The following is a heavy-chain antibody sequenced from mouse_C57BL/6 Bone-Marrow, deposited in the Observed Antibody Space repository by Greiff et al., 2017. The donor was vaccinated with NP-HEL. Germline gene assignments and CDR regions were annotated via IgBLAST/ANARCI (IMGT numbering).Heavy chain of an antibody. CDR1: GFTFSGYY. V-gene: IGHV5-16*01. CDR2: INYDGSST. Sequence: EVQLVESEGGLVQPGSSMKLSCTASGFTFSGYYMAWVRQVPEKGLEWVANINYDGSSTYYLDSLKSRFIISRDNAKNILYLQMSSLKSEDTATYYCAREGGLRRHTYSMDYWGQGTAVTVSS. J-gene: IGHJ4*01. D-gene: IGHD2-4*01. CDR3: AREGGLRRHTYSMDY.